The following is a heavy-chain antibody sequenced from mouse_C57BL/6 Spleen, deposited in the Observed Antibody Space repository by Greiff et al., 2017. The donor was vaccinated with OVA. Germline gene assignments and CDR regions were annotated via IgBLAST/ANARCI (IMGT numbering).Heavy chain of an antibody. CDR3: AIWDAGVYFDY. CDR1: GYSITSGYY. D-gene: IGHD4-1*01. CDR2: ISYDGSN. Sequence: EVQRVESGPGLVKPSQSLSLTCSVTGYSITSGYYWNWIRQFPGNKLEWMGYISYDGSNNYNPSLKNRISITRDTSKNQFFLKLNSVTTEDTATYYCAIWDAGVYFDYWGQGTTLTVSS. J-gene: IGHJ2*01. V-gene: IGHV3-6*01.